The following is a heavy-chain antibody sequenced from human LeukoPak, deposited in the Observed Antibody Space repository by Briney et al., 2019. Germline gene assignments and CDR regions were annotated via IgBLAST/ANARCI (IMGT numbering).Heavy chain of an antibody. Sequence: GGSLRLSCAASGFTFSSYAMSLVRQAPGKGLEWVSAISGSGGSTYYADSVKGRFTISRDNSKNTLYLQMNSLRAEDTAVYYCAKDVLRFSWFDPWGQGTLVTVSS. D-gene: IGHD5-12*01. CDR1: GFTFSSYA. CDR2: ISGSGGST. V-gene: IGHV3-23*01. J-gene: IGHJ5*02. CDR3: AKDVLRFSWFDP.